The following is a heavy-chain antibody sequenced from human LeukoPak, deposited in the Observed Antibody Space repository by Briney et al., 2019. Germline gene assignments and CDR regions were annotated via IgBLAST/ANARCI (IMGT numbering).Heavy chain of an antibody. D-gene: IGHD6-19*01. CDR2: ISGSGGST. CDR3: AKDSHSSGWYYFDY. Sequence: HPGGSLRLSCAASGFTFSSYAMSWVRQAPGKGLEWVSAISGSGGSTYYADSVKGRFTISRDNSKNTLYLQMNSLRAEDTAVYYCAKDSHSSGWYYFDYWGQGTLVTVSS. V-gene: IGHV3-23*01. J-gene: IGHJ4*02. CDR1: GFTFSSYA.